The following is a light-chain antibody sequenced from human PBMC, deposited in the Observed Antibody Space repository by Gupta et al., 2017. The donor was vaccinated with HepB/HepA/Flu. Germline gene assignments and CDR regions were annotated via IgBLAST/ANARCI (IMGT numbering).Light chain of an antibody. V-gene: IGLV2-23*02. J-gene: IGLJ3*02. CDR1: SSDVGSYNF. CDR2: EVT. CDR3: YTYAHSSTWV. Sequence: QSALPDPASVPGSPGWSIPHPCLETSSDVGSYNFVSWYQHNPGKTPKIMIYEVTKRPAGVSNRVSSSRSGDTVSLTISELQAEDESDYYCYTYAHSSTWVFGGGTKLTVL.